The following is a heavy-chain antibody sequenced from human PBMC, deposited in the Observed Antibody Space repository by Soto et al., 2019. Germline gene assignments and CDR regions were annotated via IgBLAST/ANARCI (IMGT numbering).Heavy chain of an antibody. Sequence: GGSLRLSCTASGFTFGDYAMSWVRQAPGKGLEWVGFIRSKAYGGTTEYAASVKGRFTISRDDSKSIAYLQMNSLKTEDTAVYYCTRDGPWSTFDYWGQGTLVTVSS. CDR3: TRDGPWSTFDY. D-gene: IGHD2-15*01. V-gene: IGHV3-49*04. CDR1: GFTFGDYA. J-gene: IGHJ4*02. CDR2: IRSKAYGGTT.